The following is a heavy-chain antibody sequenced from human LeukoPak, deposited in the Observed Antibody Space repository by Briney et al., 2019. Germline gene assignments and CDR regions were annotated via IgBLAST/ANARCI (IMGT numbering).Heavy chain of an antibody. Sequence: SVKVSCKASGGTFSSYAISWVQQAPGQGLEWIGGIIPIFGTANYAQKFQGRVTITADESTSTAYMELSSLRSEDTAVYYCARDHCSSTSCYLYFQHWGQGTLVTVSS. J-gene: IGHJ1*01. CDR1: GGTFSSYA. CDR2: IIPIFGTA. D-gene: IGHD2-2*01. V-gene: IGHV1-69*01. CDR3: ARDHCSSTSCYLYFQH.